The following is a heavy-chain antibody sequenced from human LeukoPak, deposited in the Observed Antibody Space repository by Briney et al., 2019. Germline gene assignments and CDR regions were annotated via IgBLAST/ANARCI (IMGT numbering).Heavy chain of an antibody. D-gene: IGHD1-26*01. CDR3: ASIRGTLGY. V-gene: IGHV3-72*01. CDR1: GFTFSDHF. Sequence: GGSLRLSCAASGFTFSDHFMDWVPQAPGKGLEWVGRIKNKANSYITQYAASMEGRFTISRDDSKNSLYLQMSSLKTEDTAMYYCASIRGTLGYWGQGTVVTVSS. J-gene: IGHJ4*02. CDR2: IKNKANSYIT.